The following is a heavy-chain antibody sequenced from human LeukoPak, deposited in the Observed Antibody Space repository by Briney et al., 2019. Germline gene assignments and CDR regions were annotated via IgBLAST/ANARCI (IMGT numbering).Heavy chain of an antibody. CDR3: ARSGDHRAFDI. CDR1: GFSFSGYW. Sequence: GGSLRLSCAASGFSFSGYWMTWVRQAPGKGLEWVANIKEDGSEKYYADFVKGRFTISRDNAKNSLDLQMNSLRAEDTAVYYCARSGDHRAFDIWGQGTMVTVSS. J-gene: IGHJ3*02. CDR2: IKEDGSEK. D-gene: IGHD3-10*01. V-gene: IGHV3-7*03.